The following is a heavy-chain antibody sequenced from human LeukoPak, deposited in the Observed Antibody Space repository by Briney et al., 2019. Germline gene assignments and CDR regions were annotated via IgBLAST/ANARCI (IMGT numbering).Heavy chain of an antibody. CDR3: ARDNGDFSYFAY. J-gene: IGHJ4*02. Sequence: GGSLRLSCVASGFSFSSSAMHWVRQAPGKGLEWVAATSYNGGIKYYADSVKGRFTTSRDNSKNTLHLQMNSLRAEDTAVYSCARDNGDFSYFAYWGQGTLVTVSS. CDR2: TSYNGGIK. V-gene: IGHV3-30-3*01. CDR1: GFSFSSSA.